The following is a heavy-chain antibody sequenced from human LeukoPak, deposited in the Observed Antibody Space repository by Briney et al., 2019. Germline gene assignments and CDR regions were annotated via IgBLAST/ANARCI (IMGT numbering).Heavy chain of an antibody. D-gene: IGHD2-21*02. J-gene: IGHJ6*02. V-gene: IGHV3-53*01. Sequence: GGSLRLSCAASGFTVSSNNVNWVRQAPGKGLEWIAVLYSGGSAYYADSVKGRFTISRDNSKNTLYLQIYSLRAEDTAVYYCARDSETETGWYYYGMDVWGQGTTVTVSS. CDR3: ARDSETETGWYYYGMDV. CDR1: GFTVSSNN. CDR2: LYSGGSA.